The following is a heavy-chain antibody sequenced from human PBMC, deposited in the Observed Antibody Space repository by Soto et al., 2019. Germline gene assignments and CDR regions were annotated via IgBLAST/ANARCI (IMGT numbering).Heavy chain of an antibody. Sequence: SETKSLTCTVSGGTIRYYDWSWIRQPPGKGLEWIGYIDYSGATNYRPSLRSRVTISVDTSKNQFSLNLSSVTAADTAVYFCVRLTLRYFDWLPHDWGQGTLVTVSS. V-gene: IGHV4-59*08. CDR2: IDYSGAT. CDR3: VRLTLRYFDWLPHD. CDR1: GGTIRYYD. D-gene: IGHD3-9*01. J-gene: IGHJ1*01.